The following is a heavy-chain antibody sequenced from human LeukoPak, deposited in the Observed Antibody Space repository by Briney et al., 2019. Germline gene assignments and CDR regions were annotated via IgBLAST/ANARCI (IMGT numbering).Heavy chain of an antibody. D-gene: IGHD3-16*02. CDR1: GGSISSYY. J-gene: IGHJ6*04. V-gene: IGHV4-4*07. CDR2: IYTSGST. CDR3: ARALQYYDYVWGSYRYQDV. Sequence: PSETLSLTCTVSGGSISSYYWSWIRQPAGKGLEWIGRIYTSGSTNYNPSLKSRVTMSVDTSKNQFSLKLSSVTAADTAVYYCARALQYYDYVWGSYRYQDVWGKGTTVTASS.